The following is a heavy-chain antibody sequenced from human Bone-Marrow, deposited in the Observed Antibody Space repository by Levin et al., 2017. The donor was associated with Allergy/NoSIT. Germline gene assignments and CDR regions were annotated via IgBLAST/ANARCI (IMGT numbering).Heavy chain of an antibody. J-gene: IGHJ4*02. CDR3: ARGGASSNDY. CDR1: GYTFSDYY. Sequence: PWASVKVSCSVSGYTFSDYYIHWIRKTPGQGLEWIGWIDPTHGGTQFSEKFHDRLVLTRNSSINTAYMELGKLRSGDTALYYCARGGASSNDYWGRGTLVAVSS. CDR2: IDPTHGGT. D-gene: IGHD6-13*01. V-gene: IGHV1-2*02.